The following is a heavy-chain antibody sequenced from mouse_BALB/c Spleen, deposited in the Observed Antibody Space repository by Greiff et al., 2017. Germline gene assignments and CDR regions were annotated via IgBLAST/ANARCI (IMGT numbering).Heavy chain of an antibody. Sequence: EVKLEESGPGLVKPSQSLSLTCSVTGYSITSGYYWNWIRQFPGNKLEWMGYISYDGSNNYNPSLKNRISITRDTSKNQFFLKLNSVTTEDTATYYCARDGMYYGYDEGFAYWGQGTLVTVSA. CDR2: ISYDGSN. CDR3: ARDGMYYGYDEGFAY. CDR1: GYSITSGYY. V-gene: IGHV3-6*02. J-gene: IGHJ3*01. D-gene: IGHD2-2*01.